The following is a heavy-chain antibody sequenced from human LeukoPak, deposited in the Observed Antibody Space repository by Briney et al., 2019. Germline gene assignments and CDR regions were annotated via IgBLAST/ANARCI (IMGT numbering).Heavy chain of an antibody. J-gene: IGHJ3*02. CDR1: GDSVSNNNAA. CDR2: TYYRSKWYT. CDR3: ASSSLRGSDAFDI. Sequence: SQTLSLTCAISGDSVSNNNAAWNWIRQSPSRGLEWLGRTYYRSKWYTDYAVSVSSRITINPDASKNQFSLQLNSVTPEDAAVYYCASSSLRGSDAFDIWGQGTMVTVSS. D-gene: IGHD3-16*01. V-gene: IGHV6-1*01.